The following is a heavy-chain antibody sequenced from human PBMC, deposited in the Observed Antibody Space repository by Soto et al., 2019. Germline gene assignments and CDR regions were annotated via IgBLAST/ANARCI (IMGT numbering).Heavy chain of an antibody. Sequence: GGSLRLSFAASAFTFSSFAMGWFRQAPGMGLGWVSAISGSGGSTYYADSVKGRFTISRDNSKNTLFLQMNSLRAEDTAVYYCAKLSRIAAAGTFDYWGQGT. J-gene: IGHJ4*02. D-gene: IGHD6-13*01. V-gene: IGHV3-23*01. CDR1: AFTFSSFA. CDR2: ISGSGGST. CDR3: AKLSRIAAAGTFDY.